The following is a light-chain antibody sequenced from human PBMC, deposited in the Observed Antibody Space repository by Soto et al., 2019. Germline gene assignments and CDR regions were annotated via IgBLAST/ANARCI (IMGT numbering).Light chain of an antibody. CDR2: DVS. J-gene: IGLJ1*01. CDR3: SSYTSSSTYV. CDR1: SRDVGGYNY. V-gene: IGLV2-14*01. Sequence: QSGLTQPASVSGSPGQAITISCTGTSRDVGGYNYVSWYQQHPGKAPKLMIYDVSNRPSGVSNRFSGSKSGNTASLTISGLQAEDEADYYCSSYTSSSTYVFGTGTKVTVL.